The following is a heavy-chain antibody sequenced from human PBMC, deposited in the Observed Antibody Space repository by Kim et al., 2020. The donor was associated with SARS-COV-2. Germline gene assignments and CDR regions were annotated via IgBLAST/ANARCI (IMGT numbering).Heavy chain of an antibody. J-gene: IGHJ1*01. Sequence: GGSLRLSCAASGFTFSSYGMHWVRQAPGKGLEWVAVIWYDGSNKYYADSVKGRFTISRDNSKNTLYLQMNSLRAEDTAVYYCARGSGGGNGPEYFQHWGQGTLVTVSS. V-gene: IGHV3-33*01. CDR3: ARGSGGGNGPEYFQH. CDR2: IWYDGSNK. CDR1: GFTFSSYG. D-gene: IGHD2-15*01.